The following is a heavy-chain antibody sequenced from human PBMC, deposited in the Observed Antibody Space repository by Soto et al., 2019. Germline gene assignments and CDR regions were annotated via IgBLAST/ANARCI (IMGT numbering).Heavy chain of an antibody. Sequence: QITLKESGPTLVKPTQTLTLTCTFSGFSLSTSGVGVAWIRQPPGKALEWLALIYWDDDKRYRPSLESRLTTTHATSTTRLVLTMPNMDSLDTATYYCAYLPCSGGSCYWFSFSGMDVWGQGTTVTVSS. CDR3: AYLPCSGGSCYWFSFSGMDV. V-gene: IGHV2-5*02. J-gene: IGHJ6*02. CDR2: IYWDDDK. CDR1: GFSLSTSGVG. D-gene: IGHD2-15*01.